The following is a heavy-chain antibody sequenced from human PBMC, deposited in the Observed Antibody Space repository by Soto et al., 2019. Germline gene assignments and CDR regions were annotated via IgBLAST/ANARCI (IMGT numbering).Heavy chain of an antibody. CDR2: ISAYNGNT. Sequence: ASVQGACKASGYIFTNDYVHWVRQAQGQGLEWMGWISAYNGNTKYAQKLQGRVTMTTDTSTSTAYMELRSLRSDDTAVYYCARALGYSGYAGMDVWGQGTTVTVSS. CDR1: GYIFTNDY. V-gene: IGHV1-18*04. D-gene: IGHD5-12*01. CDR3: ARALGYSGYAGMDV. J-gene: IGHJ6*02.